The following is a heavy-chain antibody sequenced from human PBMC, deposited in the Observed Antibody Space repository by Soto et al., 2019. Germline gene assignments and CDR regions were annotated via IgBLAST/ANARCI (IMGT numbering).Heavy chain of an antibody. D-gene: IGHD3-16*01. J-gene: IGHJ4*02. V-gene: IGHV4-34*01. Sequence: SETLSLTCAVYGGSFSGYYWSWIRQPPGKGLEWIGEINHSGSTNYNPSLKSRVTISVDTSKNQFSLKLSSVTAADTAVYYCARGPRFWGSYSASPSGGLSIDYWGQGTLVTVSS. CDR2: INHSGST. CDR3: ARGPRFWGSYSASPSGGLSIDY. CDR1: GGSFSGYY.